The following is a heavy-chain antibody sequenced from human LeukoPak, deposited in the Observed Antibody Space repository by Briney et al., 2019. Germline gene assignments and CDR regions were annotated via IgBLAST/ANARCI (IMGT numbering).Heavy chain of an antibody. CDR3: AREGRDYYGMGV. J-gene: IGHJ6*02. CDR2: INSDGSST. V-gene: IGHV3-74*01. CDR1: GFTFSSYW. Sequence: GGSLRLSCAASGFTFSSYWMHWVRQAPGKGLVWVSRINSDGSSTSYADSVKGRFTISRDNAKNTLYLQMNSLRAEDTAVYYCAREGRDYYGMGVWGQGTTVTVSS.